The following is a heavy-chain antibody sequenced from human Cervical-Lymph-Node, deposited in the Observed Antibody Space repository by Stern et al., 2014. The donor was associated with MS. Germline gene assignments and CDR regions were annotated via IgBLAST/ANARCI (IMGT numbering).Heavy chain of an antibody. CDR3: ARPDRYCSDISCRISDY. V-gene: IGHV1-2*06. D-gene: IGHD6-19*01. J-gene: IGHJ4*02. Sequence: VQLVESGAEVKKPGASVKVSCKTSGYTFTDHYLHWVRQAPGQGLDWMGRINPASGGTNLAQKFQGMVTMTRDTSISTAYMELTRLEPDDTAVYYCARPDRYCSDISCRISDYWGQGTLVTVSS. CDR1: GYTFTDHY. CDR2: INPASGGT.